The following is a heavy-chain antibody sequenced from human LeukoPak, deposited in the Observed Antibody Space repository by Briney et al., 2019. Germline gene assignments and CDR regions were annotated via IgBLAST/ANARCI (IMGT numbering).Heavy chain of an antibody. Sequence: ASVKVSCKASGGTFSSYAISWVRQAPGQGLEWMGGIIPIFGTANYAQKFQGRVTITADESTSTAYMELSSLRSEGTAVYYCASISSGYYLDYFDYWGQGTLVTVSS. CDR1: GGTFSSYA. CDR3: ASISSGYYLDYFDY. V-gene: IGHV1-69*13. D-gene: IGHD3-22*01. CDR2: IIPIFGTA. J-gene: IGHJ4*02.